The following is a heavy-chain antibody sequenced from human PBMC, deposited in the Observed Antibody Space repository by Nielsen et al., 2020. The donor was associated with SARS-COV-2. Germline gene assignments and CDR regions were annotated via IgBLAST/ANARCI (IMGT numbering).Heavy chain of an antibody. CDR3: ARGGGRSSTSCLNMDV. J-gene: IGHJ6*03. CDR2: INHSGST. D-gene: IGHD2-2*01. CDR1: GGSFSGYY. V-gene: IGHV4-34*01. Sequence: SETLSLTCAVYGGSFSGYYWSWIRQPPGKGLEWIGEINHSGSTNYNPSLKSRVAISVDTSKNQFSLKLSSVTAADTAVYYCARGGGRSSTSCLNMDVWGKGTTVTVSS.